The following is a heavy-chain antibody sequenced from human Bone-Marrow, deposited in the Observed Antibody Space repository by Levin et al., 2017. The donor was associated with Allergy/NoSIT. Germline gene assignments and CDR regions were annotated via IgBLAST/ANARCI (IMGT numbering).Heavy chain of an antibody. V-gene: IGHV4-39*01. CDR1: GGSISSSSYY. CDR3: ASRIIIAVAETGAFDI. D-gene: IGHD6-19*01. CDR2: IYYSGST. Sequence: SETLSLTCTVSGGSISSSSYYWGWIRQPPGKGLEWIGSIYYSGSTYYNPSLKSRVTISVDTSKNQFSLKLSSVTAADTAVYYCASRIIIAVAETGAFDIWGQGTMVTVSS. J-gene: IGHJ3*02.